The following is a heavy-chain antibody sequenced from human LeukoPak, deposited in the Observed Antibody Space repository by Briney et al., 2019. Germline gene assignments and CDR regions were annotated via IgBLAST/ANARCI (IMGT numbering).Heavy chain of an antibody. D-gene: IGHD5-18*01. CDR2: IYYTGST. CDR3: ARGYSNGDLFDY. J-gene: IGHJ4*02. CDR1: GGSVSSVIYY. V-gene: IGHV4-61*01. Sequence: PSETLSLTCSVSGGSVSSVIYYWSWIRQPPGKGPEWVGYIYYTGSTNNPSLKSRVTISVDTSQNQFSLRLSSVTAADTAVYYCARGYSNGDLFDYWGQGTLVTVSS.